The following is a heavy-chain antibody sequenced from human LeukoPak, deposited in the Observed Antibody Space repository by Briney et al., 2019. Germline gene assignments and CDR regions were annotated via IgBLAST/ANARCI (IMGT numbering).Heavy chain of an antibody. J-gene: IGHJ6*03. D-gene: IGHD2-2*01. CDR2: ISYDGSNK. Sequence: GRSLRLSCAASGFTFSSYAMHWVRRAPGKGLEWVAVISYDGSNKYYADSVKGRFTISRDNSKNTLYLQMNSLRAEDTAVYYCATPPLKYCSSTSCPYYYYYMDVWGKGTTVTVSS. CDR1: GFTFSSYA. CDR3: ATPPLKYCSSTSCPYYYYYMDV. V-gene: IGHV3-30*01.